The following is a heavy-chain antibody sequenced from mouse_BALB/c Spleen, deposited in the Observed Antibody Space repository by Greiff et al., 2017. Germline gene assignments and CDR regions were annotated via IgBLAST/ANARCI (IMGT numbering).Heavy chain of an antibody. CDR2: IWAGGST. Sequence: QVQLKESGPGLVAPSQSLSITCTVSGFSLTSYGVHWVRQPPGKGLEWLGVIWAGGSTNYNSALMSRLSISKDNSKSQVFLKMNSLQTDDTAMYYCASANPYAMDYWGQGTSVTVSS. D-gene: IGHD4-1*01. V-gene: IGHV2-9*02. J-gene: IGHJ4*01. CDR3: ASANPYAMDY. CDR1: GFSLTSYG.